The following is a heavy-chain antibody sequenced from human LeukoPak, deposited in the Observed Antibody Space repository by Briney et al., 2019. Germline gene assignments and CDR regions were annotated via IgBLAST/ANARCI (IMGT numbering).Heavy chain of an antibody. CDR1: GYIFTDYY. J-gene: IGHJ4*02. D-gene: IGHD1-26*01. CDR3: GRDNGLGATVLDY. CDR2: INPNSGGT. V-gene: IGHV1-2*06. Sequence: ASVKVSCKASGYIFTDYYIHWVRQAPAQGLEWMGRINPNSGGTKYAQNFQGRVTMTRDTSISTAYMELSRLRSDDTAVYYCGRDNGLGATVLDYWGQGTLVTVSS.